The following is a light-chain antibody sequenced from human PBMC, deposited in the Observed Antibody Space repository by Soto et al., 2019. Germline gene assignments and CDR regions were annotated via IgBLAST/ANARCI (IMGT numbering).Light chain of an antibody. Sequence: QSALTQPASVSGSPGQSITISCTGTSRDVGGYNYVSWYQQHPDRAPKVMIYEVSNRPSGVSNRFSGSKSGNTASLTISGIQAEDEADYYCSSFTSSTTLVVFGTGTKVTVL. V-gene: IGLV2-14*01. CDR1: SRDVGGYNY. J-gene: IGLJ1*01. CDR3: SSFTSSTTLVV. CDR2: EVS.